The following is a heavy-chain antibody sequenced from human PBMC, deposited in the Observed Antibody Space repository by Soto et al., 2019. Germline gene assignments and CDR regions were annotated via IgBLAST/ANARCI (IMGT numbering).Heavy chain of an antibody. CDR1: GYSFTSYW. D-gene: IGHD3-10*01. V-gene: IGHV5-51*01. J-gene: IGHJ3*02. CDR3: ARYNINYYGSYDAFDI. CDR2: IYPGDSDT. Sequence: PGESLKISCKGSGYSFTSYWIGWVRQMPGKGLEWMGIIYPGDSDTRYSPSFQGQVTISADKSISTAYLQWSSLKASDTAMYYCARYNINYYGSYDAFDIWGQGTMVTGSS.